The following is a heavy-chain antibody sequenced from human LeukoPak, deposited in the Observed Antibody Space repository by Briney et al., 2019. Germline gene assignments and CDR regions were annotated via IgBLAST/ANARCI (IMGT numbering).Heavy chain of an antibody. J-gene: IGHJ2*01. D-gene: IGHD2-21*02. V-gene: IGHV4-31*03. Sequence: SETLSLTCTVSGDSINSGVYYWTWIRQYPGKGLEWIGFIYHSGRTNYNPSLKGRVTISIDTSRTQFSLKLDSVTAADTSVYYCARAGVTAIQVWYFDLWGRGTRVTVSS. CDR1: GDSINSGVYY. CDR3: ARAGVTAIQVWYFDL. CDR2: IYHSGRT.